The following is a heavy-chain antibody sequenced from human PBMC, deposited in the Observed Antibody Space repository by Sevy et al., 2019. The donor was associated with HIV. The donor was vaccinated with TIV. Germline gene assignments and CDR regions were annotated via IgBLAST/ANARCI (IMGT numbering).Heavy chain of an antibody. Sequence: SETLSLTCAVSGYSISSGYYWGWIRQPPGKGLEWIGSIYHSGSTYYNPSLKSRVTISVDTSKNQFSLKLSSVTAADTAVYYCTRGVVPAASFRASGRFDYWGQGTLVTVSS. V-gene: IGHV4-38-2*01. CDR2: IYHSGST. J-gene: IGHJ4*02. D-gene: IGHD2-2*01. CDR1: GYSISSGYY. CDR3: TRGVVPAASFRASGRFDY.